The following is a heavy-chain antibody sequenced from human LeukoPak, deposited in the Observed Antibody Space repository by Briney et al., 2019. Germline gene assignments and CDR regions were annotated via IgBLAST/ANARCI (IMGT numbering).Heavy chain of an antibody. J-gene: IGHJ4*02. CDR2: IGSSSSYI. CDR3: ARADSSGWYFDY. CDR1: GFTFSSYS. V-gene: IGHV3-21*01. D-gene: IGHD6-19*01. Sequence: GGSLRLSCAASGFTFSSYSMNWVRQAPGKGLEWVSSIGSSSSYIYYADSVKGRFTISRDNAKNSLYLQMNSLRAEDTAVYYCARADSSGWYFDYWGQGTLVTVSS.